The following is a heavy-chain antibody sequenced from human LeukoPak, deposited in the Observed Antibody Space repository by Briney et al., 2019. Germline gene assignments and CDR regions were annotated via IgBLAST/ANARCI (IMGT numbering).Heavy chain of an antibody. CDR3: ARLSVSITRRFDL. V-gene: IGHV3-48*03. Sequence: GGSLRLSCAPSGFTLSNYEMTWVRLTPGKGLQWISYISKGGATVLYAESVKGRFTISRDNANSSLHLQMNSLRAEDTAVYFCARLSVSITRRFDLWGQGTFVTVSS. D-gene: IGHD3-3*01. CDR2: ISKGGATV. J-gene: IGHJ5*02. CDR1: GFTLSNYE.